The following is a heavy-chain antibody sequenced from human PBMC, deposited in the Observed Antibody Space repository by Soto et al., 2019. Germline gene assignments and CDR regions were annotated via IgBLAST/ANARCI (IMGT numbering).Heavy chain of an antibody. Sequence: SETLSLTCTVSGGSISSGGYYWSWFRQHPGKGLEWVGYVHHSWATTYNPSLKSRVTISLETSKSQFSLRLASVTAADTAVYYCAREPLTWGQGTLVTVSS. CDR1: GGSISSGGYY. CDR2: VHHSWAT. CDR3: AREPLT. V-gene: IGHV4-61*08. J-gene: IGHJ4*02.